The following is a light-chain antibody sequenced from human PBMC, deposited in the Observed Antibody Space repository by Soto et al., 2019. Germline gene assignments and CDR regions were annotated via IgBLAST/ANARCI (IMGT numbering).Light chain of an antibody. Sequence: EIVMTQSPATLSVSPGERATLSCRASQTVLNNLAWYQQKPGQAPRLLIYDTSTRATGIPARFSGSGSGTEFTLTISSLQSEDFAVYYCQQYNIWPPYTFGQGTRLEIK. J-gene: IGKJ2*01. CDR3: QQYNIWPPYT. CDR1: QTVLNN. CDR2: DTS. V-gene: IGKV3-15*01.